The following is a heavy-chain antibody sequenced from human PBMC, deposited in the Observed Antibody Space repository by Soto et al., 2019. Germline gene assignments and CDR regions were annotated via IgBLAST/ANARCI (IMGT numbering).Heavy chain of an antibody. J-gene: IGHJ6*03. V-gene: IGHV3-23*01. Sequence: EVQLLESGGGWVKPGGPRRLSCAASGFTVSSYPMSWVRQAPGKGLEWVSVISGSGSTYSADSVKGRFTISRDSSKNTVYLQMNSLRAEDTAVYYCAKALRFTFTTGYYMDVWGRGTTVTVSS. CDR3: AKALRFTFTTGYYMDV. CDR1: GFTVSSYP. CDR2: ISGSGST. D-gene: IGHD3-16*01.